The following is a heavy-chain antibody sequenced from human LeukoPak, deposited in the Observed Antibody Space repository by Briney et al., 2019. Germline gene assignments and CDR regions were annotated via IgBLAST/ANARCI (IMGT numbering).Heavy chain of an antibody. D-gene: IGHD6-13*01. J-gene: IGHJ4*01. V-gene: IGHV1-46*01. CDR3: TRARYSSSWYFVY. CDR1: GYTFTDYY. Sequence: GASVKVSCKASGYTFTDYYIHWVRQAPGQGLEWMGLINPHGGGTAYAQKFQGRVTMTRDTSTSTVYIDLSSLRSEDTAVYHCTRARYSSSWYFVYWGQGTLVTVSS. CDR2: INPHGGGT.